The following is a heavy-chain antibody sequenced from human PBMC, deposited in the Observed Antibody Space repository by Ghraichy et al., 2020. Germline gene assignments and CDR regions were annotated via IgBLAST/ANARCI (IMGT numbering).Heavy chain of an antibody. D-gene: IGHD6-19*01. CDR1: GFTFNSYA. CDR2: IGMTGTST. CDR3: AKESAAVAGKRGGFDI. J-gene: IGHJ3*02. V-gene: IGHV3-23*01. Sequence: GGSLRLSCTASGFTFNSYAMNWVRQAPGKGLEWVSGIGMTGTSTYYADSVKGQFTISRDNSKNTVFLQMNSLRAEDTAVYYCAKESAAVAGKRGGFDIWGQGRMVTVSS.